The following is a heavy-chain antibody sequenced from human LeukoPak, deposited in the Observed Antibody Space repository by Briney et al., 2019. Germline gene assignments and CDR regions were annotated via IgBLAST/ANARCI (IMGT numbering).Heavy chain of an antibody. J-gene: IGHJ6*04. D-gene: IGHD2-15*01. Sequence: GGSLRLSCAASGFTFSSYWMSWVRQAPGKGLEWVANIKQDGSEKYYVDSVKGRFTISRDNAKNSLYLQMNSVRAEDTAVYYCARDRVVVVVAATYYGMDVWGKGTTVTVSS. CDR1: GFTFSSYW. V-gene: IGHV3-7*03. CDR2: IKQDGSEK. CDR3: ARDRVVVVVAATYYGMDV.